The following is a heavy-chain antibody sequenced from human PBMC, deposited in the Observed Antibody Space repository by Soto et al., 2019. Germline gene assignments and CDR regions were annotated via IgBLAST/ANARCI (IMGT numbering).Heavy chain of an antibody. CDR3: ARDLPYYYGSGSYYYYGMDV. CDR1: GFTFISYS. CDR2: ISSSSSTI. D-gene: IGHD3-10*01. V-gene: IGHV3-48*02. Sequence: LRLSCAAAGFTFISYSMNWVRQAPGKGLEWVSYISSSSSTIYYADSVKGRFTISRDNAKNSLYLQMNSLRDEDTAVYYCARDLPYYYGSGSYYYYGMDVWGQGTTVTVSS. J-gene: IGHJ6*02.